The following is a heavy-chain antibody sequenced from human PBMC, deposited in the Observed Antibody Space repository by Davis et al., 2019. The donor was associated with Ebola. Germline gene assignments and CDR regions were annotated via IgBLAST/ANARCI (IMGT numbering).Heavy chain of an antibody. CDR3: ARFEMATIEGDDAFDI. D-gene: IGHD5-24*01. Sequence: MPSETLSLTCAVHGGSSSGYYWSWIRQPPGKGLEWIREFNHSGSTNYNPSPKSRVTISVDTSKNQFSLKLSAVTAADTAVYYCARFEMATIEGDDAFDIWGQGTMVTVSS. V-gene: IGHV4-34*01. J-gene: IGHJ3*02. CDR2: FNHSGST. CDR1: GGSSSGYY.